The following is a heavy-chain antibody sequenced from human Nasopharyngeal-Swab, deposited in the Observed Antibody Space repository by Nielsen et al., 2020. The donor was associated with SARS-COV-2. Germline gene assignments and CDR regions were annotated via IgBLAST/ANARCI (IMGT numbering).Heavy chain of an antibody. CDR3: ASLARDY. J-gene: IGHJ4*02. V-gene: IGHV3-66*01. Sequence: GGSLRLSCAASGFIVSSTYMSWVRQAPRKGLEWLSVIHNDGNTYYVASVKGKFTISRDNSKNTLYLQMDSLRAEDTAVYYCASLARDYWGQGTLVTVSS. CDR2: IHNDGNT. CDR1: GFIVSSTY.